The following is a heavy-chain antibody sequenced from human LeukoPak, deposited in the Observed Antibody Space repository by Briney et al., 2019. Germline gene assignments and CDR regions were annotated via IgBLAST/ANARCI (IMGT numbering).Heavy chain of an antibody. CDR1: GFTFSSYA. J-gene: IGHJ4*02. Sequence: HAGGSLRLSCGASGFTFSSYAMSWVPQAPGKGLEWVSAISGRGGSTYYADSVKGRFTISRDNSKNALYLQMNSLRAEDTAVYYCAKDPLVVAVTYYFDYWGQGTLVTVSS. CDR3: AKDPLVVAVTYYFDY. V-gene: IGHV3-23*01. D-gene: IGHD2-15*01. CDR2: ISGRGGST.